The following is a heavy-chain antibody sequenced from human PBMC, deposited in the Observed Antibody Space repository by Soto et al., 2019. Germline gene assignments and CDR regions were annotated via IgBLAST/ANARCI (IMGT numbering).Heavy chain of an antibody. Sequence: QVQLLQSGAEVKKPGASVKVSCKASGYTFYSYDITWVRQAPGQGLEWMGTINAYNDNTNLPQTLQGRVTMTIDKSTATAYMELKNLTSDDTAVYYCARARATVTTERALGYWGQGTLVTVSS. CDR3: ARARATVTTERALGY. J-gene: IGHJ4*02. V-gene: IGHV1-18*01. CDR1: GYTFYSYD. CDR2: INAYNDNT. D-gene: IGHD4-17*01.